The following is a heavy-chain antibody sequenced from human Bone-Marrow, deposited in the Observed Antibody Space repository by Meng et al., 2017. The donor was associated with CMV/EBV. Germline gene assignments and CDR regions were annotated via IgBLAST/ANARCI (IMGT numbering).Heavy chain of an antibody. CDR2: IYYSGST. D-gene: IGHD3-3*01. CDR3: ARGSPLEWLLPYYYYYYGMDV. V-gene: IGHV4-39*07. Sequence: GSLRLSCTVSGGSISSGDYYWNWIRQPPEKGLEWIGSIYYSGSTYYNPSLKSRVTISVDTSENQFSLKLSSVTAADTAVYYCARGSPLEWLLPYYYYYYGMDVWGQGTTVTVSS. J-gene: IGHJ6*02. CDR1: GGSISSGDYY.